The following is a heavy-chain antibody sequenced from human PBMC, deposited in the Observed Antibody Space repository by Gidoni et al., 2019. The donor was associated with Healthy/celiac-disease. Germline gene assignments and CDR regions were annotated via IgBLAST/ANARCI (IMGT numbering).Heavy chain of an antibody. CDR2: ISSSSSYI. D-gene: IGHD2-15*01. J-gene: IGHJ6*02. V-gene: IGHV3-21*01. CDR3: ARDLRVAATFYGMDV. Sequence: EVQLVESGGGLVKPGGSLRLSCAASGFTLSRDSMNWVRQAPGKGLEWVSSISSSSSYIYYSDSVKGRFTISRDNAKNSLYLQMNSLRAEDTAVYYCARDLRVAATFYGMDVWGQGTTVTVSS. CDR1: GFTLSRDS.